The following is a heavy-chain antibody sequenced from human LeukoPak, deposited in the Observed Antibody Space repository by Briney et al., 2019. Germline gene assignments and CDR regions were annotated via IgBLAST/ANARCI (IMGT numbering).Heavy chain of an antibody. CDR2: IYHSGST. J-gene: IGHJ4*02. Sequence: PSETLSLTCTVSGYSISSGYYWGWIRQPPGKGLECIGSIYHSGSTYYNPSLKSRVTISVDTSKNQFSLKLSSVTAADTAVYYCARLDSSGSLYYFDYWGQGTLVTVSS. CDR1: GYSISSGYY. CDR3: ARLDSSGSLYYFDY. D-gene: IGHD6-19*01. V-gene: IGHV4-38-2*02.